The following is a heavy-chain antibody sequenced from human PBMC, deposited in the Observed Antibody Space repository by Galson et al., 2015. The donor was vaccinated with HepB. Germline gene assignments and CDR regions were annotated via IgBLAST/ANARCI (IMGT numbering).Heavy chain of an antibody. J-gene: IGHJ5*02. CDR3: ARGSLVVVVDATQNNWFDP. D-gene: IGHD2-15*01. CDR2: INPYNRDT. V-gene: IGHV1-18*01. CDR1: GYTFSSYS. Sequence: SCKASGYTFSSYSITWVRQAPGQGLEWVGWINPYNRDTNYARKLQGRVTLTTDTSTNTAYMELRSLRSDDTAVYYCARGSLVVVVDATQNNWFDPWGQGTPVTVSS.